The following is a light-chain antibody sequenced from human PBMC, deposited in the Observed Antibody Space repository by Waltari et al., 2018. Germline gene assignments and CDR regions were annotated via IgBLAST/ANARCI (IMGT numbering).Light chain of an antibody. CDR2: DVT. J-gene: IGLJ2*01. V-gene: IGLV2-14*03. CDR3: SSYTSSSTRV. CDR1: SSDVGRYDY. Sequence: QSALTQPASVSGSPGQSITLSCPGTSSDVGRYDYVSWYQQHPGKAPKLMIYDVTNRPSGVSNRFSGSKSGNTASLTISGLQAEDEADYYCSSYTSSSTRVFGGGTKLTVL.